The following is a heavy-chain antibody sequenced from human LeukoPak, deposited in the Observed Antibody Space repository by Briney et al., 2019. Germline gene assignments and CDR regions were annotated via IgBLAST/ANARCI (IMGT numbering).Heavy chain of an antibody. V-gene: IGHV4-34*01. Sequence: SETLSLTCAVYGGSFGGYYWSWIRQPPGKGLEWIGEINHSGSTNYNPSLKSRVTISVDTSKNQSSLKLSSVTAADTAVYYCARRISRNSSGWYAYWGQGTLVTVSS. CDR3: ARRISRNSSGWYAY. CDR1: GGSFGGYY. D-gene: IGHD6-19*01. J-gene: IGHJ4*02. CDR2: INHSGST.